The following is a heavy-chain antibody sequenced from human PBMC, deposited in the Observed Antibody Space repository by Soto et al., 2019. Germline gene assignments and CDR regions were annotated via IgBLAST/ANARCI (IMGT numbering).Heavy chain of an antibody. D-gene: IGHD3-16*01. Sequence: SETLSLTCTVSGGSISSGGYYWSWIRQHPGKGLEWIGYTYYSGSTNYNPSLKSRVTISVDTSKNQFSLKLSSVTAADTAVYYCASEINSSDAFDIWGQGTMVTVSS. CDR1: GGSISSGGYY. CDR3: ASEINSSDAFDI. CDR2: TYYSGST. J-gene: IGHJ3*02. V-gene: IGHV4-61*08.